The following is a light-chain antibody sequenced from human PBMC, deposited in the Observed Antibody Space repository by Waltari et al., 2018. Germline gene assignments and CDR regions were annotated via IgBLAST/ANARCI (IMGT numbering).Light chain of an antibody. V-gene: IGLV1-47*01. CDR1: SSHIGSNY. J-gene: IGLJ1*01. Sequence: QSVLTQPPSASGTPGQRVTISCSGSSSHIGSNYVYSYHQLTGTAHQLLIYRNNRRPSGVPYRFSGSKSGTAAALAISVLRSEDMSGYYCAAWDDSLSGPYVFGAGTKGTV. CDR3: AAWDDSLSGPYV. CDR2: RNN.